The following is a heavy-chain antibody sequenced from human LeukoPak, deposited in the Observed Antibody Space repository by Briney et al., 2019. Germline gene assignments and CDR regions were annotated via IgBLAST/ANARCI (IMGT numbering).Heavy chain of an antibody. V-gene: IGHV4-61*01. CDR2: IYYSGST. D-gene: IGHD3-22*01. J-gene: IGHJ4*02. Sequence: SETLSLTCTVSGGSVSSGSYYWSWIRQPPGKGLEWIGYIYYSGSTNYNPSLKSRVTISVDTSKNQFSLKLSSVTAADTAVYYCARESNDSSGFDYWGQGTLVTVSS. CDR1: GGSVSSGSYY. CDR3: ARESNDSSGFDY.